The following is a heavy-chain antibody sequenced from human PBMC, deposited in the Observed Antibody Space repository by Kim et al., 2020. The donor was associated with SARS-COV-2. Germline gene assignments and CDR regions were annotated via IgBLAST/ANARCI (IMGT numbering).Heavy chain of an antibody. CDR2: IYYSGST. Sequence: SETLSLTCTVSGGSISSGGYYWSWIRQHPGKGLEWIGYIYYSGSTYYNPSLKSRVTISVDTSKNQFSLKLSSVTAADTAVYYCARDPLVLDAFDIWGQGTMVTVSS. D-gene: IGHD2-8*02. CDR3: ARDPLVLDAFDI. J-gene: IGHJ3*02. CDR1: GGSISSGGYY. V-gene: IGHV4-31*03.